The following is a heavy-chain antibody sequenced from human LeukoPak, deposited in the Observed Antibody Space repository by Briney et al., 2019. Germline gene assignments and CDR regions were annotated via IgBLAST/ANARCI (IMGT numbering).Heavy chain of an antibody. J-gene: IGHJ4*02. Sequence: ASVKVSCKASGYTFTIYYMHWVRQAPGQGLEWMGIINPSGGSTSYAQKFQGRVTMTRDTSTSTVYMELSSLRSEDTAVYYCARDPGYYDSSARYYFDYWGQGTLVTVSS. CDR2: INPSGGST. V-gene: IGHV1-46*01. D-gene: IGHD3-22*01. CDR1: GYTFTIYY. CDR3: ARDPGYYDSSARYYFDY.